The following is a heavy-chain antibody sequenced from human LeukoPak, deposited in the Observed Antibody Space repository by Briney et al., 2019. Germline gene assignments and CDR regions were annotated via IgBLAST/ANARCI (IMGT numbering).Heavy chain of an antibody. V-gene: IGHV4-59*08. J-gene: IGHJ4*02. CDR3: ARQVSSSGWPFDY. Sequence: SETLSLTCTVSGGSISSYYWSWIRQPPGKGLEWIGYIYYSGSSNYNSSLKSRVTISVDTSKNQFSLKPSSVTAADTAVYYCARQVSSSGWPFDYWGQGTLVTVSS. CDR1: GGSISSYY. D-gene: IGHD6-19*01. CDR2: IYYSGSS.